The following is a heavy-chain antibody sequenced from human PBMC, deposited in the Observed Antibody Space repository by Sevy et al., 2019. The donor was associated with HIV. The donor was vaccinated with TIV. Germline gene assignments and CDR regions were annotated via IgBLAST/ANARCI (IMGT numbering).Heavy chain of an antibody. J-gene: IGHJ4*02. CDR3: ARIKLSGWRLDY. CDR1: GGSFSGYY. CDR2: IDHGGST. V-gene: IGHV4-34*01. D-gene: IGHD6-19*01. Sequence: SETLSLTCAVYGGSFSGYYWSWIRQPPGKGLGWIGEIDHGGSTKYNPSLKSRVTISVDTSKNQFSLKLNSVTAADTAVYYCARIKLSGWRLDYWGQGTLVTVSS.